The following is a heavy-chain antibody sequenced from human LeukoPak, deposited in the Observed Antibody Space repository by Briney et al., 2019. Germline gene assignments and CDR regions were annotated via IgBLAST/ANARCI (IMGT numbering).Heavy chain of an antibody. CDR2: INPSSGGT. V-gene: IGHV1-2*06. Sequence: ASVKVSCKASGSTFTDYYMHWVRQAPGQGLEWMGRINPSSGGTNYAQRFQGRVTMTRDTSISTAYMELSSLRSDDTAVYFCARDTTAALAVTAHNAFDIWGQGTMVTVSS. CDR3: ARDTTAALAVTAHNAFDI. J-gene: IGHJ3*02. D-gene: IGHD2-21*02. CDR1: GSTFTDYY.